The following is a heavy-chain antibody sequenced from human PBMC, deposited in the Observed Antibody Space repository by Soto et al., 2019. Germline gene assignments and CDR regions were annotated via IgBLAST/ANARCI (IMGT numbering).Heavy chain of an antibody. D-gene: IGHD7-27*01. CDR3: ASFGGLGYYYGMDV. CDR2: INPSSGST. V-gene: IGHV1-46*01. J-gene: IGHJ6*02. CDR1: GYTFTSYY. Sequence: ASVKVSCKASGYTFTSYYMHWVRQAPGQGLEWMGRINPSSGSTSYAQKFQGRVTITRDTSASTAYMELSSLRSEDTAVYYCASFGGLGYYYGMDVWGQGTTVTVSS.